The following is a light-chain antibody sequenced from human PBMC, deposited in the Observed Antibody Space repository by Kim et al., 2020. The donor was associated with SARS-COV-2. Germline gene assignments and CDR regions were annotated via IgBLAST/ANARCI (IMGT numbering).Light chain of an antibody. V-gene: IGLV2-14*03. CDR2: DVS. J-gene: IGLJ2*01. CDR3: SSYTTSSTAVV. Sequence: QSALTQPASVSGSPGQSITISCTGTSSDVGHYNSVSWYQQHPGKAPELMIFDVSYRPSGVSDRFSGSKSGNSASLTISGLQAEDEADYYCSSYTTSSTAVVFGGGTQLTVL. CDR1: SSDVGHYNS.